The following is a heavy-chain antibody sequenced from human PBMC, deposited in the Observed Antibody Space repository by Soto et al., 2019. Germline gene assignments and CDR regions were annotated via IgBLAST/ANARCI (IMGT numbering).Heavy chain of an antibody. V-gene: IGHV3-33*01. D-gene: IGHD3-3*01. J-gene: IGHJ6*02. CDR3: ARVRGRFLEWLSSYYYYYGMDV. CDR2: IWYDGSNK. CDR1: GFTFSSYG. Sequence: PGGSLRLSCAASGFTFSSYGMHWVRQAPGKGLEWVAVIWYDGSNKYYADSVKGRFTISRDNSKNTLYLQMNSLRAEDTAVYYCARVRGRFLEWLSSYYYYYGMDVWGQGTTVTVSS.